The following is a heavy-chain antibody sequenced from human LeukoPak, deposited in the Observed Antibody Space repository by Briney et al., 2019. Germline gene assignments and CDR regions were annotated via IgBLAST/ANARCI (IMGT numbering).Heavy chain of an antibody. CDR3: AKGSGSYPWYFDY. CDR1: GFTFSSYD. Sequence: GGSLRLSCAASGFTFSSYDMNWVRQAPGKGPEWVSYISSRGTTMYYADSVKGRFTISRDNSKNTLYLQMNSLRAEDTAVYYCAKGSGSYPWYFDYWGQGTLVTVSS. CDR2: ISSRGTTM. D-gene: IGHD1-26*01. J-gene: IGHJ4*02. V-gene: IGHV3-23*01.